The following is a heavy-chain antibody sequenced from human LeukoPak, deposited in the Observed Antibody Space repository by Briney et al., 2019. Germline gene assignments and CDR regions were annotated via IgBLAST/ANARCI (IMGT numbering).Heavy chain of an antibody. CDR2: IYHSGGT. Sequence: SQTLSLTCTVSGGSISSGDYCRGWIRQPPGKGLEWIGSIYHSGGTYYNPSLKSRVTISVDTSKNQFSLKLSSVTAADTAVYYCAREIAAAGAFDYWGQGTLVTVSS. CDR1: GGSISSGDYC. J-gene: IGHJ4*02. CDR3: AREIAAAGAFDY. D-gene: IGHD6-13*01. V-gene: IGHV4-39*07.